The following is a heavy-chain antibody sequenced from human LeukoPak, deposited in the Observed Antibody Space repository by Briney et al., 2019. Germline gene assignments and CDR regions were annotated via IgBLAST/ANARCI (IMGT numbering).Heavy chain of an antibody. D-gene: IGHD3-22*01. J-gene: IGHJ5*02. CDR3: ARDLSYYYDSSGYHYRGLFDP. V-gene: IGHV1-69*06. CDR1: GGTFSSYA. Sequence: SVKVSCKASGGTFSSYAISWVRQAPGQGLEWMGGIIPIFGTANYAQKFQGRVTITADKSTSTAYMELSSLRSEDTAVYYCARDLSYYYDSSGYHYRGLFDPWGQGTLVTVSS. CDR2: IIPIFGTA.